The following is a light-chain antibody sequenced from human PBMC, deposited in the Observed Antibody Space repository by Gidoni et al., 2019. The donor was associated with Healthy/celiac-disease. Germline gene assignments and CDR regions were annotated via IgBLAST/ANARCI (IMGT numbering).Light chain of an antibody. V-gene: IGKV3-20*01. CDR3: QQYGSSPRGVT. CDR1: QSVSSSY. J-gene: IGKJ3*01. CDR2: GAS. Sequence: ELVLTQSPGTLSLSPGERATLSCRASQSVSSSYLAWYQQKPGQAPRLLIYGASSRATGIPDRFSGSGSGTDFTLTISRLEPEDFAVYYCQQYGSSPRGVTFGPGTKVDIK.